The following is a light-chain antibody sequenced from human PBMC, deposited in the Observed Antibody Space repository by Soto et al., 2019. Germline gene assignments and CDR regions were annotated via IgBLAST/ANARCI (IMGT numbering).Light chain of an antibody. CDR3: QQCYCVPLP. V-gene: IGKV1-39*01. CDR2: GAS. J-gene: IGKJ4*01. CDR1: QSISNY. Sequence: EIQVTQTTTSLSASLGDRVTITCRASQSISNYLNWYQQKVGKAPQLLIYGASNLQSGVPARFSGSGSGTDFTLTISDLQPEDFASFCSQQCYCVPLPFGGRTNVAIK.